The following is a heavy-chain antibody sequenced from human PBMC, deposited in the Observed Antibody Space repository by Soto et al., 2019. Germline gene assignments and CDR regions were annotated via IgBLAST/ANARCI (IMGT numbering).Heavy chain of an antibody. Sequence: QVQLQESGPGLVKPSQTLSLTCTVSGGSISSGDYYWSWIRQPPGKGLEWIGYIYYSGSTYYNPSLKSRVTISVDTSKNQFSLKLGSVTAADTAVYYCARDGDAGGYYYYGMDVWGQGTTVTVSS. V-gene: IGHV4-30-4*01. D-gene: IGHD7-27*01. CDR3: ARDGDAGGYYYYGMDV. CDR1: GGSISSGDYY. CDR2: IYYSGST. J-gene: IGHJ6*02.